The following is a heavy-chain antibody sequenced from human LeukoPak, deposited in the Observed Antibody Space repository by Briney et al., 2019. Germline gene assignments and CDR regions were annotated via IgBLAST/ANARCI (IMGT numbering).Heavy chain of an antibody. CDR3: ATNTRYFDWLPQFDY. Sequence: GGSLRLSCAASGFTFSSYWMSWVRQAPGKGLEWVSAISGSGGSTYYADSVKGRFTISRDNSKNTLYLQMNSLRAEDTAVYYCATNTRYFDWLPQFDYWGQGTLVTVSS. J-gene: IGHJ4*02. CDR2: ISGSGGST. CDR1: GFTFSSYW. V-gene: IGHV3-23*01. D-gene: IGHD3-9*01.